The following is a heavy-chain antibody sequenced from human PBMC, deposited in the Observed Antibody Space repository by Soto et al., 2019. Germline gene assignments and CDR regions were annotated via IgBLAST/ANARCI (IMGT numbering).Heavy chain of an antibody. CDR3: AKDWREYSYGDY. V-gene: IGHV3-30*18. Sequence: QVQLVESGGGVVQPGRSLRLSCAASGFTFSSYGMHWVRQAPGKGLEWVAVISYDGSNKYYADSVKGRFTISRDNSKNTLYLQMNSLRAEDTAVYYCAKDWREYSYGDYWGQGTLVTVSS. D-gene: IGHD5-18*01. CDR1: GFTFSSYG. J-gene: IGHJ4*02. CDR2: ISYDGSNK.